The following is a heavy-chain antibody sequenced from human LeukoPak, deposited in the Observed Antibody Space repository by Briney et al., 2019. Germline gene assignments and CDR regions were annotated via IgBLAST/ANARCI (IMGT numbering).Heavy chain of an antibody. Sequence: GGSLRLSCAASGFTFSSYAMSWVRQAPGKGLEWVSAISGSGGSTYYADSVKGRFTISRDNSKNTLYLQMNSLRAEDTAVYYCAKDIRKIGYCSGGSCYQEYWGQGTLVTVSS. D-gene: IGHD2-15*01. J-gene: IGHJ4*02. CDR2: ISGSGGST. V-gene: IGHV3-23*01. CDR1: GFTFSSYA. CDR3: AKDIRKIGYCSGGSCYQEY.